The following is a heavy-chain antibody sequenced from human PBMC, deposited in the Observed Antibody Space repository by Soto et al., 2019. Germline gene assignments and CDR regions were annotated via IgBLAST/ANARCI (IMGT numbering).Heavy chain of an antibody. J-gene: IGHJ4*02. Sequence: SETLSLTCTVSGGSISRSSYYWGWIRQPPGKGLEWIGSIYYSGSTYYNPSLKSRVTISVDTSKNQFSLKLSSVTAADTAVYYCAMIYGSWSYYRTLFGNFFRLWGLGTLVTVSS. CDR2: IYYSGST. CDR1: GGSISRSSYY. CDR3: AMIYGSWSYYRTLFGNFFRL. V-gene: IGHV4-39*01. D-gene: IGHD3-10*01.